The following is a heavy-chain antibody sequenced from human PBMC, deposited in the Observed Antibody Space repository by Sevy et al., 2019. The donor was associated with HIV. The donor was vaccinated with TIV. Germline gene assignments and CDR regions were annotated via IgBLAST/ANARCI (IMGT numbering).Heavy chain of an antibody. CDR3: AKDQSPASSGWYVAEDY. D-gene: IGHD6-19*01. CDR2: IRYDGSNK. J-gene: IGHJ4*02. CDR1: GFTFSSYG. V-gene: IGHV3-30*02. Sequence: AGSLRLSCAASGFTFSSYGMHWVRQAPGKELEWVAFIRYDGSNKYYADSVKGRFTISRDNSKNTLYLQMNSLRAEDTAVYYCAKDQSPASSGWYVAEDYWGQGTLVTVSS.